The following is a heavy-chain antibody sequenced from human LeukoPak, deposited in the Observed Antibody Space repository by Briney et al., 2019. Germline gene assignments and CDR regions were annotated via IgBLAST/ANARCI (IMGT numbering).Heavy chain of an antibody. CDR2: IFSDGTTT. CDR1: EFDFYSYG. V-gene: IGHV3-74*01. Sequence: GGSLRLSCVASEFDFYSYGMQWVRQAPGKGLVWVSRIFSDGTTTSYADSVKGRFTISRDSAKNTLYLQMNSLRAEDTAVYYCARELPREVTLDYWGQGTLVTVSP. CDR3: ARELPREVTLDY. D-gene: IGHD2-21*02. J-gene: IGHJ4*01.